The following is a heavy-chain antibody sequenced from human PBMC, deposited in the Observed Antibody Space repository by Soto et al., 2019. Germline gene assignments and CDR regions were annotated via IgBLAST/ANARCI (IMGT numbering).Heavy chain of an antibody. CDR2: ISDSGST. CDR3: ARRDRSGYSYWLDT. D-gene: IGHD3-22*01. V-gene: IGHV4-31*03. J-gene: IGHJ5*02. CDR1: GGSISDGYY. Sequence: SETLSLTCTVPGGSISDGYYWSWIRQHPGKGLEWIGSISDSGSTSYNPSLKSRLTISVDTSKNQFSLNLSSVTAADTAVYYCARRDRSGYSYWLDTWGQGTLVTVSS.